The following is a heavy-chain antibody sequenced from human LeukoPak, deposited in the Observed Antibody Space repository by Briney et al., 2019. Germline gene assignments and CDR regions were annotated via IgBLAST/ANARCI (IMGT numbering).Heavy chain of an antibody. Sequence: PSETLSLTCAVYGGSFSGYYWSWIRQPPGKGLEWIGEINHSGRTNYNPSLKSRVTISVDTSKNQFSPNLSSVTAADTAVYYCARMAAMVTLDYWGQGTLVTVSS. J-gene: IGHJ4*02. V-gene: IGHV4-34*01. CDR1: GGSFSGYY. CDR3: ARMAAMVTLDY. D-gene: IGHD5-18*01. CDR2: INHSGRT.